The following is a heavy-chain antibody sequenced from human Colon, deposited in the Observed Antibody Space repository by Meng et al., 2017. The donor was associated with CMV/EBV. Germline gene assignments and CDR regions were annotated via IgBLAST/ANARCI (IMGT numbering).Heavy chain of an antibody. CDR2: ISSSSSYI. V-gene: IGHV3-21*01. Sequence: GESLKISCAASKFTVSSNEMNWVRQAPGKGLEWVSSISSSSSYIYYADSVKGRFTISRDNAKNSLFLQMNSLRAEDTAVYYCARDLYMTTGITLFDYWGQGTLVTVSS. D-gene: IGHD4-17*01. CDR3: ARDLYMTTGITLFDY. CDR1: KFTVSSNE. J-gene: IGHJ4*02.